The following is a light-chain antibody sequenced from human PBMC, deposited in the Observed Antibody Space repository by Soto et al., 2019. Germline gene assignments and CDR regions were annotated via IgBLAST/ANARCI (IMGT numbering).Light chain of an antibody. J-gene: IGKJ4*01. CDR1: QGISSA. CDR3: QQFNNYPLT. Sequence: AIQLTQSPSSLSASVGDRVTITCRASQGISSALAWYQQKPGKAPNLLISDASSLESGVPLRFSGSGSGTDFTLTISSLQPEDFATYYCQQFNNYPLTFGGGTKV. V-gene: IGKV1D-13*01. CDR2: DAS.